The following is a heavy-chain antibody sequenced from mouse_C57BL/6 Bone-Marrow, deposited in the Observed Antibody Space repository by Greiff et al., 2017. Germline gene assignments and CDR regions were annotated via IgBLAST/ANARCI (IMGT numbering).Heavy chain of an antibody. Sequence: FQLQQSGAELANPGASVKLSCKSSGYTFPSYWMHWVKQRPGQGLEWIGYINPSSGYTKYNQKFKDKATLTADKSSSTAYMQLSSLTYEDSAVYYCARLSFYYAMDYWGQGTSVTVSS. J-gene: IGHJ4*01. CDR1: GYTFPSYW. CDR2: INPSSGYT. V-gene: IGHV1-7*01. CDR3: ARLSFYYAMDY.